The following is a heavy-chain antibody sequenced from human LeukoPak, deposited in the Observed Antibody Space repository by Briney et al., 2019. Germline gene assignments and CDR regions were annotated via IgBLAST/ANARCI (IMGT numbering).Heavy chain of an antibody. J-gene: IGHJ4*02. Sequence: PGGSLRLSCAASGFTFSSYAMSWVRQAPGKGLVWVSRINPDGSVTSYADSVKGRFTISRDNAMNTLYLQMNSLRAEDTAVYYCARGVYLAAAGKVFDYWGQGTLVTVSS. CDR3: ARGVYLAAAGKVFDY. CDR2: INPDGSVT. CDR1: GFTFSSYA. D-gene: IGHD6-13*01. V-gene: IGHV3-74*01.